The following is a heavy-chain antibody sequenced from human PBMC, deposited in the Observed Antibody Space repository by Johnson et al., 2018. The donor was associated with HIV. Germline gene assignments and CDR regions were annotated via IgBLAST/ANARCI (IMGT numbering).Heavy chain of an antibody. Sequence: VQLVESGGGLVQPGGSLRLSFDASGFTVSSNYMNWVRQAPGKGLEWASIIYSGGSTYYADSVKGRFTISRDNSKNTLYLQRNSRRAEDTAGYYCARGPVFDIWGQGTMVTVSS. CDR1: GFTVSSNY. CDR3: ARGPVFDI. V-gene: IGHV3-66*01. CDR2: IYSGGST. J-gene: IGHJ3*02.